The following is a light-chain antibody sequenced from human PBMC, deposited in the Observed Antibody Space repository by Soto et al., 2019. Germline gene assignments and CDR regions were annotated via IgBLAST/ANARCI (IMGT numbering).Light chain of an antibody. J-gene: IGKJ1*01. V-gene: IGKV1-27*01. CDR3: QQYSKDTPGT. CDR2: YAA. Sequence: DIQMTQSPSSLSASVGDRVTFTCRASQDISQYLAWYQQRPGKVPKLLISYAANLQLGVPSRFSGSGSGTDFTRTISSLQPEDVATYYCQQYSKDTPGTFGQGTKVDIK. CDR1: QDISQY.